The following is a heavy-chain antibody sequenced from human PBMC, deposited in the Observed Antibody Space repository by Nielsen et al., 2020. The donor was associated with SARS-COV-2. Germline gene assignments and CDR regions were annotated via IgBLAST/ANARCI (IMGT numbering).Heavy chain of an antibody. J-gene: IGHJ6*03. V-gene: IGHV6-1*01. CDR1: GDRVPSSSAA. CDR2: TYYRSKWYN. D-gene: IGHD4-17*01. Sequence: SQTPSLTCAISGDRVPSSSAAWNCIRQSPSRGLEWLGRTYYRSKWYNDYAVSVKSRITINPDTSKNQFSLHLNSVTPEDTAVYYCARARGAYGDYYYYYYTDVWGKGTTVTVSS. CDR3: ARARGAYGDYYYYYYTDV.